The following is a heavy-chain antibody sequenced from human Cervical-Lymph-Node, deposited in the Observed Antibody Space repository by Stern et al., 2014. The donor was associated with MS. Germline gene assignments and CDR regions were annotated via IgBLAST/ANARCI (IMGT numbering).Heavy chain of an antibody. CDR2: IKQDGSEK. V-gene: IGHV3-7*01. Sequence: EVQLVQSGGGLVQPGGSLKLSCAASGFSFSNYWMSWVRQAPGKGMEWVANIKQDGSEKYYVDSVKGRFTISRDNDKYSLYLQMNRLRAEDTAVYYCTRDSDDGGNSFDSWGQGTLVTVSS. CDR1: GFSFSNYW. J-gene: IGHJ4*02. D-gene: IGHD4-23*01. CDR3: TRDSDDGGNSFDS.